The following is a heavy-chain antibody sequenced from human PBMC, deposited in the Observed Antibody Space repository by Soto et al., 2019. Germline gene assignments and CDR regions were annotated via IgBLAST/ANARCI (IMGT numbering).Heavy chain of an antibody. V-gene: IGHV1-69*13. CDR1: GGTFSSYS. J-gene: IGHJ5*02. CDR3: ASAFSPWYWFDP. D-gene: IGHD1-20*01. CDR2: IIPIFGTA. Sequence: GASVKVSCKASGGTFSSYSISWVLQAPGQGLEWMGGIIPIFGTANYAQKFQGRVTITADESTSTAYMELSSLRSEDTAVYYCASAFSPWYWFDPWGQGTLVTVSS.